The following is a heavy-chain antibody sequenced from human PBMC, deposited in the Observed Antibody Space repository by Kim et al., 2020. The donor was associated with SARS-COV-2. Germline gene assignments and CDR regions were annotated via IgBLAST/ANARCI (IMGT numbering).Heavy chain of an antibody. D-gene: IGHD1-26*01. Sequence: GGSLRLSCAASGFTFSSYEMNWVRQAPWKGLEWVSYISSSGSTIYYADSVKGRFTISRDNAKNSLYLQMNSLRAEDTAVYYCARDRMGATRALDAFDIWGQGTMATVSS. CDR1: GFTFSSYE. CDR3: ARDRMGATRALDAFDI. J-gene: IGHJ3*02. V-gene: IGHV3-48*03. CDR2: ISSSGSTI.